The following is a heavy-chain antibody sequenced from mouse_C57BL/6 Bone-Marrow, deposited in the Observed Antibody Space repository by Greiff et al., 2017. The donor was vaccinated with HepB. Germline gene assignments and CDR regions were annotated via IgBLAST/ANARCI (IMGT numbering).Heavy chain of an antibody. D-gene: IGHD2-4*01. V-gene: IGHV5-9-1*02. CDR1: GFTFSSYA. Sequence: EVMLVESGEGLVKPGGSLKLSCAASGFTFSSYAMSWVRQTPEKRLEWVAYISSGGDYIYYADTVKGRFTISRDNARNTLYLQMSSLKSEDTAMYYCTRDKDYDYDGGRFDYWGQGTTLTVSS. CDR2: ISSGGDYI. CDR3: TRDKDYDYDGGRFDY. J-gene: IGHJ2*01.